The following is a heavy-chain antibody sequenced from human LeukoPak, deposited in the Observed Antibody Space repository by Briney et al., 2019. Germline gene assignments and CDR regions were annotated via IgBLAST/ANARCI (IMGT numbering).Heavy chain of an antibody. Sequence: GGSLRLSCAASGFTVSSNYMSWVRQAPGKGLEWVSIIYSGGSTFYADSVKGRFTISRDNSKNALYLQMNSLRAEDTAVYYCARFGSGWWYNDYWGQGTLVTVSS. J-gene: IGHJ4*02. D-gene: IGHD6-19*01. CDR2: IYSGGST. CDR3: ARFGSGWWYNDY. V-gene: IGHV3-53*01. CDR1: GFTVSSNY.